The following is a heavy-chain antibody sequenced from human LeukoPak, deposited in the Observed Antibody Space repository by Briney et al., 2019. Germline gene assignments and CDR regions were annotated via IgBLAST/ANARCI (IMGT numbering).Heavy chain of an antibody. CDR1: GFTVSSTY. Sequence: GGSLRLSCAASGFTVSSTYMSWVRQAPGEGLEWVSLINTAGTTYYVDSVKGRFTISRDKSMNTLYLQMNSLRAEDTAVYYCGKTTVGYSSGQKPAWPVDYWGQGTLVTVSS. CDR3: GKTTVGYSSGQKPAWPVDY. V-gene: IGHV3-66*01. J-gene: IGHJ4*02. D-gene: IGHD5-18*01. CDR2: INTAGTT.